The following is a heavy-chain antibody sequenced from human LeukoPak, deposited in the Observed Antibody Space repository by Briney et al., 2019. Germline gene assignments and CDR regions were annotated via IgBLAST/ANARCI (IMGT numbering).Heavy chain of an antibody. CDR3: VKDLGGSSWLRFDY. CDR1: GFTFSSCS. CDR2: ISTSSITI. J-gene: IGHJ4*02. D-gene: IGHD6-13*01. Sequence: PGGSLRLSCAASGFTFSSCSMHWVRQAPGKGLEWVSYISTSSITIYYADSVKGRFTISRDNSKNTLYLQMSSLRGEDTAVYYCVKDLGGSSWLRFDYWGQGTLVTVSS. V-gene: IGHV3-48*01.